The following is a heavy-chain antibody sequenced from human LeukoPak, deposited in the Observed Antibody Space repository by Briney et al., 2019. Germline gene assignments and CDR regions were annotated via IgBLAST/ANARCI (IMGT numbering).Heavy chain of an antibody. J-gene: IGHJ4*02. CDR1: GGSISSGDYY. D-gene: IGHD7-27*01. V-gene: IGHV4-30-4*01. CDR2: IYFSGST. Sequence: SETLSVTCTVSGGSISSGDYYWSWIRQPPGKGLEWIGYIYFSGSTYYNPSLKSRVTMSVHTSKTQFSLKLISVTAADTAVYYCARRNWGSNYFDYRGQGTLVTVSS. CDR3: ARRNWGSNYFDY.